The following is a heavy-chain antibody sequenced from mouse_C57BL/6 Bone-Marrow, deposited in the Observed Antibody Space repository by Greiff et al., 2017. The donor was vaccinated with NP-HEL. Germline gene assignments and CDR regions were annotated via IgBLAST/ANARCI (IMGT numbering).Heavy chain of an antibody. Sequence: VQLQQSGPELVKPGASVKMSCKASGYTFTDYNMHWVKQSHGKSLEWIGYINPNNGGTSYNQKFKGKATLTVNKSSSTAYMELRSLTSEDSAVYYCARPIGYYVYFDYWGQGTTLTVSS. CDR2: INPNNGGT. J-gene: IGHJ2*01. D-gene: IGHD2-3*01. CDR1: GYTFTDYN. CDR3: ARPIGYYVYFDY. V-gene: IGHV1-22*01.